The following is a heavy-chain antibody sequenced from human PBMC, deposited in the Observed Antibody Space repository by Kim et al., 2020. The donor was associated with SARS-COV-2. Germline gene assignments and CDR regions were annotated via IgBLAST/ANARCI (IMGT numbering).Heavy chain of an antibody. CDR3: ARGSSSWYRPYYYYGMDV. D-gene: IGHD6-13*01. J-gene: IGHJ6*02. CDR2: IGTAGDT. CDR1: GFTFSSYD. Sequence: GGSLRLSCAASGFTFSSYDMHWVRQATGKGLEWVSAIGTAGDTYYPGSVKGRFTISRENAKNSSYLQMNSLRAGDTAVYYCARGSSSWYRPYYYYGMDVWGQVTTVTVSS. V-gene: IGHV3-13*01.